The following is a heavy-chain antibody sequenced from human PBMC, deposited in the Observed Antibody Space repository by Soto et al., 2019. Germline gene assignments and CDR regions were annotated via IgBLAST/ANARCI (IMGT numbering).Heavy chain of an antibody. V-gene: IGHV3-23*01. D-gene: IGHD3-22*01. J-gene: IGHJ4*02. CDR1: GLTFSSYA. CDR2: ISGSGGST. CDR3: AIFPLVVQPMVASTFVS. Sequence: GGSLRLSCAASGLTFSSYAMSWVRQAPGKGLEWVSAISGSGGSTYYADSVKGRFTISRDNCKNTLYLQMNSLRAEDTAVYYCAIFPLVVQPMVASTFVSCGQRSLVTFPQ.